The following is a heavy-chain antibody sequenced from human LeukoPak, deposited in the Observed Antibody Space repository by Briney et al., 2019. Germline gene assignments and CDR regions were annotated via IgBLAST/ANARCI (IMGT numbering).Heavy chain of an antibody. Sequence: GGSLRLSCAASGFTFSRYWMHWVRQAPGKGLVWVSRINPAGSVTNHADSVRGRFTISRDTATNTLYLEMNSLRAEDTAAYYCSRDFVGAEDYWGQGTLVTVSS. CDR2: INPAGSVT. V-gene: IGHV3-74*01. D-gene: IGHD3-16*01. CDR3: SRDFVGAEDY. J-gene: IGHJ4*02. CDR1: GFTFSRYW.